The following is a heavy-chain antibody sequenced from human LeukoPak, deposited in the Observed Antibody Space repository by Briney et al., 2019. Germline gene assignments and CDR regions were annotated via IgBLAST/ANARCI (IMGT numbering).Heavy chain of an antibody. D-gene: IGHD6-13*01. J-gene: IGHJ4*02. CDR2: INWNGGST. CDR1: GFTFDDYG. Sequence: PPGGSLRLSCAASGFTFDDYGMSWVRHAPGKGLEWVSGINWNGGSTGYADSVKGRFTISRDNAKNTLYLQMNSLRSEDTAVYYCARKGLAAAGRDRSFDYWGQGTLVTVSS. CDR3: ARKGLAAAGRDRSFDY. V-gene: IGHV3-20*04.